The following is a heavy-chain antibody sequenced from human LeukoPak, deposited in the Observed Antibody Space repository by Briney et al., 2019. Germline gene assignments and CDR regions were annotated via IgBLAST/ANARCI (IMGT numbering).Heavy chain of an antibody. V-gene: IGHV4-39*01. Sequence: SETLSLTCTVSGGSISSSYYYWGWIRQPPGKGLEWIGSIYYSGSTYYNPSLKSRVTISVDTSKNQFSLKLSSVTAADTAVYYCARHSIPGPIDYWGQGTLVTVPS. CDR3: ARHSIPGPIDY. CDR1: GGSISSSYYY. CDR2: IYYSGST. D-gene: IGHD2-21*01. J-gene: IGHJ4*02.